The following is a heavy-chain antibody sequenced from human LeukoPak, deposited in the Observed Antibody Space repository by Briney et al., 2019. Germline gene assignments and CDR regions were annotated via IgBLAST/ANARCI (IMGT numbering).Heavy chain of an antibody. Sequence: GASVKVSCKASGYTFTGYYMHWVRQAPGQGLEWMGWINPNSGGTNYAQKFQGRVTMTTDTSTSTAYMELRSLRSDDTAVYYCARLHDETGYSSGWYGHYYYYYYMGVWGKGTTVTVSS. V-gene: IGHV1-2*02. CDR3: ARLHDETGYSSGWYGHYYYYYYMGV. CDR1: GYTFTGYY. D-gene: IGHD6-19*01. J-gene: IGHJ6*03. CDR2: INPNSGGT.